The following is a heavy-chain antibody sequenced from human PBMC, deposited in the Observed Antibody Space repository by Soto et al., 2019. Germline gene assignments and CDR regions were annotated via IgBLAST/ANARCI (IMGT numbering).Heavy chain of an antibody. V-gene: IGHV4-59*01. J-gene: IGHJ4*02. Sequence: QVQLQESGPGLVKPSETLSLTCTVSGGSISSYYWSRIRQPPGKGLEWIGYIYYSGSTNYNPSLKSRVTISVDTSKNQFSLKLSSVTAADTAVYYCATALTVTSVDYWGQGTLVTVSS. CDR1: GGSISSYY. D-gene: IGHD4-17*01. CDR2: IYYSGST. CDR3: ATALTVTSVDY.